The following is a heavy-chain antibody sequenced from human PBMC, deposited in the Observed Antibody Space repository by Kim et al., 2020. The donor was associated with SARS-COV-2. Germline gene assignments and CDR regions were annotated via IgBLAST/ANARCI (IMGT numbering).Heavy chain of an antibody. CDR3: ARESCSSTSCYYYYGMDV. J-gene: IGHJ6*02. Sequence: SVKVSCKASGGTFSSYAISWVRQAPGQGLEWMGGIIPIFGTANYAQKFQGRVTITADESTSTAYMELSSLRSEDTAVYYCARESCSSTSCYYYYGMDVWGQGTTVTVSS. CDR2: IIPIFGTA. CDR1: GGTFSSYA. V-gene: IGHV1-69*13. D-gene: IGHD2-2*01.